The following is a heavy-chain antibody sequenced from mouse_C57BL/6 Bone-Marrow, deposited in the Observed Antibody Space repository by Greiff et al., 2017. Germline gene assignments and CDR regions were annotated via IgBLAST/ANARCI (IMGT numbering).Heavy chain of an antibody. D-gene: IGHD2-3*01. V-gene: IGHV5-17*01. J-gene: IGHJ1*03. CDR1: GFTFSDYG. CDR2: ISSGSSTI. CDR3: ARHRGYYPYWYFDV. Sequence: VQVVESGGGLVKPGGSLKLSCAASGFTFSDYGMHWVRQAPEKGLEWVAYISSGSSTIYYADTVKGRFTISRDNAKNTLFLQMTSLRSEDTAVYYCARHRGYYPYWYFDVWGTGTTVTVSS.